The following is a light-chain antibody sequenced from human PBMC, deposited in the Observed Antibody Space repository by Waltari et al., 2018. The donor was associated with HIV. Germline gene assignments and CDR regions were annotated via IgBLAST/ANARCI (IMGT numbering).Light chain of an antibody. CDR2: STN. J-gene: IGLJ3*02. CDR1: SGSVSTSYY. CDR3: VLFMGNGIWV. V-gene: IGLV8-61*01. Sequence: QTVVTQEPSFSVSPGGTVTLTCGLSSGSVSTSYYPSWYPQTPGQAPRTVIYSTNTRSSGVPDRFSGSFLGNKAALTITGAQADDESDYYCVLFMGNGIWVFGGGTKLTVL.